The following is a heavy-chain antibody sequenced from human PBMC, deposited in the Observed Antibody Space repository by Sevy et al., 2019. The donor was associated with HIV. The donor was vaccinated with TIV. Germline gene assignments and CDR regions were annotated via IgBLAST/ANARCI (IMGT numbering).Heavy chain of an antibody. D-gene: IGHD3-9*01. Sequence: GGSLRLSCAASGFTFSSFGMHWVRQAPGKGLEWVAVIWYDGSNKDYADSVKGRFTISRDNSKNTLYLQINSLRAADTAVYYWARGDDILTGYLGYYGMDVWGQGTTVTVSS. CDR3: ARGDDILTGYLGYYGMDV. CDR1: GFTFSSFG. J-gene: IGHJ6*02. V-gene: IGHV3-33*01. CDR2: IWYDGSNK.